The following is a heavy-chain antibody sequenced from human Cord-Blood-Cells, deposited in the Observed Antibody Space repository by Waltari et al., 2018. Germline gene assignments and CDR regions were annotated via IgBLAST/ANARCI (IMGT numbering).Heavy chain of an antibody. V-gene: IGHV3-9*01. Sequence: EVQLAESGGGLVQPGRSLRLSCAASGFTFDDYAMHWVRQAPGKGLEWVSGISWKSGSIGYADSVKGRFTISRDNAKNSLYLQMNSLRAEDTALYYCATEIKYSSSSGFDYWGQGTLVTVSS. CDR1: GFTFDDYA. CDR3: ATEIKYSSSSGFDY. D-gene: IGHD6-6*01. J-gene: IGHJ4*02. CDR2: ISWKSGSI.